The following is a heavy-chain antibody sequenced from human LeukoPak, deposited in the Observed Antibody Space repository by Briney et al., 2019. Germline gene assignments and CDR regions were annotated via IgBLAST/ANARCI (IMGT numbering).Heavy chain of an antibody. CDR3: VRDPMIAGDY. D-gene: IGHD2-21*01. Sequence: GGSLRLSWAASAVALTGYWVHWFRQAPGKGPVLDSRIHSNGRTIDYAESVKGRFITSRDNAKNMLYLQMNSLRVEDTALYFCVRDPMIAGDYWGQGTRVTVST. J-gene: IGHJ4*02. CDR1: AVALTGYW. V-gene: IGHV3-74*01. CDR2: IHSNGRTI.